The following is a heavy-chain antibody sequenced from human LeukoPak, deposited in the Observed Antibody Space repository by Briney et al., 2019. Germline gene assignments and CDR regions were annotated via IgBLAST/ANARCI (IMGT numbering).Heavy chain of an antibody. Sequence: PSETLSLTCTVSGGSISSYYWSWIRQPAGKGLQWIGRIYTSGSTNYNPSLRSRVTMSVDTSKNQFSLKLSSVTAADTAVYYCARSIGFSGWPYFDYWGQGTLVTVSS. D-gene: IGHD6-19*01. J-gene: IGHJ4*02. CDR1: GGSISSYY. CDR3: ARSIGFSGWPYFDY. V-gene: IGHV4-4*07. CDR2: IYTSGST.